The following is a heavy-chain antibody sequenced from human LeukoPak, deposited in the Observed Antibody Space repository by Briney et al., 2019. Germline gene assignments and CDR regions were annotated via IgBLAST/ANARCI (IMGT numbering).Heavy chain of an antibody. D-gene: IGHD3-10*01. V-gene: IGHV4-59*04. CDR2: IYYSGYT. J-gene: IGHJ4*02. CDR3: AKHYMGSSYNRGLDY. CDR1: GGSIRSYY. Sequence: PSETLSLTCTVSGGSIRSYYWTWIRQPPGKGLERIGSIYYSGYTYYNPSLESRVTISVDTSKNQFSLKLSSVTAADTAIYYCAKHYMGSSYNRGLDYWGQGTLVTVSS.